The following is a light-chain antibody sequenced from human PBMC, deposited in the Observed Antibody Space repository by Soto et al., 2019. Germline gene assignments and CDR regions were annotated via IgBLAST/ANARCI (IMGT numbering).Light chain of an antibody. CDR2: GAS. J-gene: IGKJ1*01. Sequence: EIVLTQSPGTLSLSPGERATLSCRASQSVSSNFLAWYQQKPGQAPRLLIYGASNRATGFPDRFSGSGSGTDFTLTITRLEPEDFEVYFCQQYGSSPRTFGQRTKVEI. CDR3: QQYGSSPRT. V-gene: IGKV3-20*01. CDR1: QSVSSNF.